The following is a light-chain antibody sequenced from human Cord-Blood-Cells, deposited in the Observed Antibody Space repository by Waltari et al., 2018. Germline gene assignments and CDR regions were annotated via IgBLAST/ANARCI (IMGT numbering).Light chain of an antibody. V-gene: IGLV2-14*01. Sequence: QSALTQPASVSGSPGQSITISCTGTSSEVGGYNYVSWYQQHPGKAPKLMISDVSNRPSGVSNRFSGAKAGNTASLTISGLQAEDEADYYCSSYTSSSTPVVFGGGTKLTVL. CDR3: SSYTSSSTPVV. J-gene: IGLJ2*01. CDR1: SSEVGGYNY. CDR2: DVS.